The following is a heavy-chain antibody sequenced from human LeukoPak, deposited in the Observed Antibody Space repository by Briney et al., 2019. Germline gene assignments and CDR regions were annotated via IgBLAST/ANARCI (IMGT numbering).Heavy chain of an antibody. J-gene: IGHJ2*01. CDR3: ATDYGDNWYFDL. V-gene: IGHV4-39*07. Sequence: SETLSLTCTVSGGSISSSSYYWGWIRQPPGKGPEWIGSIYYSGSTYYNPSLKSRVTISVDTSKNQFSLKLSSVTAADTAVYYCATDYGDNWYFDLWGRGTLVTVSS. CDR1: GGSISSSSYY. D-gene: IGHD4-17*01. CDR2: IYYSGST.